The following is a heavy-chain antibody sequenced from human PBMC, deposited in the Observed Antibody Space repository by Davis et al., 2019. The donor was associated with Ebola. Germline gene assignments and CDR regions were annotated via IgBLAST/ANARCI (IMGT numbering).Heavy chain of an antibody. D-gene: IGHD6-6*01. Sequence: MPSETLSLTCAVYGGSFSGYYWSWIRQPPGKGLEWIGEINHSGSTNYNPSLKSRVTISVDKFKNQFSLKLSSVTAADTAVYYCARDGVAAWEDYYYYYGMDVWGQGTTVTVSS. V-gene: IGHV4-34*01. CDR2: INHSGST. CDR3: ARDGVAAWEDYYYYYGMDV. J-gene: IGHJ6*02. CDR1: GGSFSGYY.